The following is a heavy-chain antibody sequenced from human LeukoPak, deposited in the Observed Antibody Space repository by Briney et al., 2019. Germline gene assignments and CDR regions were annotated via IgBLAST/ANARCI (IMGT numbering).Heavy chain of an antibody. D-gene: IGHD1-1*01. J-gene: IGHJ3*01. Sequence: SETLSLTCTVSGYFISSGYYWGWIRQSPGKGLEWIGTMFHSGNTYYNPSLNSRVTLSVDTSKNQFSLELNSVTAADTAVYYCAKNTGTLRGPDDAFNFWGQGTMVTVSS. CDR1: GYFISSGYY. V-gene: IGHV4-38-2*02. CDR3: AKNTGTLRGPDDAFNF. CDR2: MFHSGNT.